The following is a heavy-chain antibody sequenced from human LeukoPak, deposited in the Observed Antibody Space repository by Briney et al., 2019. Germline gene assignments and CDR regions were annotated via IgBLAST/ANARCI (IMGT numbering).Heavy chain of an antibody. CDR3: ARDRIAAASDY. CDR1: GGTFSSYA. D-gene: IGHD6-13*01. Sequence: GASVTVSFKGSGGTFSSYAISWVRQAPGQGLEWMGGIIPILGIANYAQKFQGRVTITADKSTSTAYMELSSLRSEDTAVYYCARDRIAAASDYWGQGTLVTVSS. V-gene: IGHV1-69*04. J-gene: IGHJ4*02. CDR2: IIPILGIA.